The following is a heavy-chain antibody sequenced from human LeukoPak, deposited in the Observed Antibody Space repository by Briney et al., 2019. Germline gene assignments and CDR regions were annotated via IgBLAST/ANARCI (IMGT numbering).Heavy chain of an antibody. V-gene: IGHV1-18*01. D-gene: IGHD6-13*01. CDR2: ISAYNGNT. CDR1: GYTFTSYG. CDR3: ARDRYTYGSSWPGY. J-gene: IGHJ4*02. Sequence: GASVKVSCKASGYTFTSYGISWVRQAPGQGLEWMGWISAYNGNTNYAQKLQGRVTMTTDTSTSTAYMELRSLRSDDTAVYYCARDRYTYGSSWPGYWGQGTLVTVSS.